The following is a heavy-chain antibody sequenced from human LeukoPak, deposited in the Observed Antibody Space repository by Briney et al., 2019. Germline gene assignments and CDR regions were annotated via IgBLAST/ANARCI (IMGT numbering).Heavy chain of an antibody. CDR3: ARGPDIVVVSGWFDP. D-gene: IGHD2-15*01. CDR2: IKQDGSEK. V-gene: IGHV3-7*01. J-gene: IGHJ5*02. CDR1: GFTFSSYW. Sequence: GGSLRLSCAASGFTFSSYWMSWFRQAPGKGLDWVANIKQDGSEKYYVDSVKGRFTISRDNAKNSLYLQMNSLRAEDTAVYYCARGPDIVVVSGWFDPWGQGTLVTVSS.